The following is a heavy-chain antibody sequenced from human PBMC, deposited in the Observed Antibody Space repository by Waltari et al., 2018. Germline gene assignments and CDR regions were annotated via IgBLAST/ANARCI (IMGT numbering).Heavy chain of an antibody. J-gene: IGHJ4*02. Sequence: EVQLLESGGGLVQPGGSLRLSWAAFGFTFIRFAIGWVRKAPGKWLEWVSSISGPGLTTFYADSVKGRFSISRDNSKNTLYLQINGLRADDTAVYYCAKVGGIAAAEFQFDFWGRGTLVTVSS. CDR3: AKVGGIAAAEFQFDF. CDR1: GFTFIRFA. CDR2: ISGPGLTT. D-gene: IGHD6-13*01. V-gene: IGHV3-23*01.